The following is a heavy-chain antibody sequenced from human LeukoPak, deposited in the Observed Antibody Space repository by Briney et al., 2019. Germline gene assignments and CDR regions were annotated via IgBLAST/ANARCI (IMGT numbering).Heavy chain of an antibody. J-gene: IGHJ4*02. D-gene: IGHD1-1*01. CDR2: ISSSSSKI. CDR3: VKVKGTYFDY. CDR1: GFPLSSYS. V-gene: IGHV3-48*01. Sequence: PGGSLSLSCTVSGFPLSSYSINWVRQAPGKGLEWISYISSSSSKIYYLDSVQGRLTVSRDNERNSLFLQIDSPRAEDTAVYYCVKVKGTYFDYWGQGSLVTVSS.